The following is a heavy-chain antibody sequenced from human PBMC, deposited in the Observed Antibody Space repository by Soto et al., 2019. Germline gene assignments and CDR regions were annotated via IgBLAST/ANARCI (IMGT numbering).Heavy chain of an antibody. CDR3: AREDSFDPFHH. D-gene: IGHD2-21*01. CDR2: ISSDGSNT. CDR1: GFTFSRYW. V-gene: IGHV3-74*01. Sequence: PGGSLRLSCVASGFTFSRYWLNWVRQAPGKGLVWVSRISSDGSNTTYADSVKGRFTISRDHAKNTLYLQMNSLRVEDTAVYHCAREDSFDPFHHWGQGTLVTVSS. J-gene: IGHJ1*01.